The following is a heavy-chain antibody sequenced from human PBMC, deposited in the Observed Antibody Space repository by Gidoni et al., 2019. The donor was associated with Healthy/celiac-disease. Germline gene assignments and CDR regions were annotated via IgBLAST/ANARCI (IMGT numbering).Heavy chain of an antibody. CDR2: IWYDGSNK. J-gene: IGHJ4*02. D-gene: IGHD5-12*01. CDR1: GFTLSSYG. CDR3: AREGLRRGYFDY. V-gene: IGHV3-33*01. Sequence: QVQLVESGGGVVQPGRSLRLSCAASGFTLSSYGMHWVRQAPGKGLEWVAVIWYDGSNKYFADSVKGRFTISRDNSKNTLYLQMNSLRAEDTAVYYCAREGLRRGYFDYWGQGTLVTVSS.